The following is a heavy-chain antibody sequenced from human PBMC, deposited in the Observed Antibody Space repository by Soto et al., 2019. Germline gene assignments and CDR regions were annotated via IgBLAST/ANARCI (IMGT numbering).Heavy chain of an antibody. CDR3: AGEIMVRGYSYSDY. V-gene: IGHV1-18*01. CDR2: ISAYNGNT. CDR1: GYTFTSYG. D-gene: IGHD3-10*01. J-gene: IGHJ4*02. Sequence: QVPLVQSGAEVKKPGASVKVSCKASGYTFTSYGISWVRQAPGQGLEWMGWISAYNGNTNYAQKLQGRVTMTTDTSPSTADMDLRSMRSDDTAVYYCAGEIMVRGYSYSDYWGQGTLVTVSS.